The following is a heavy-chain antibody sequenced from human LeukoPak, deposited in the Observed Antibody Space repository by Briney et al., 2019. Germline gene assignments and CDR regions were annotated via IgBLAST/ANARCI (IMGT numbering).Heavy chain of an antibody. CDR2: ISTSGST. CDR1: GGSISSGRYY. Sequence: SETLSLTCTVSGGSISSGRYYWSWIRQPAGKGLEWIGRISTSGSTNYNPSLKSRVTISLDTSKNQFSLKLSSVTAAHTAVYYCARHIYYDILTGYYKYYFDYWGQGTLVTVSS. D-gene: IGHD3-9*01. CDR3: ARHIYYDILTGYYKYYFDY. V-gene: IGHV4-61*02. J-gene: IGHJ4*02.